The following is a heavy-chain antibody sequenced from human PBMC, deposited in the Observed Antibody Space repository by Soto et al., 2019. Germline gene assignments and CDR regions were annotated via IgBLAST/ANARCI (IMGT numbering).Heavy chain of an antibody. V-gene: IGHV4-31*03. CDR2: IYYSGST. Sequence: SETLSLTCTVSGGSISSGNNYWSWIRQHPGKGLEWIGYIYYSGSTYYNPSLKSRVTISVDTSKNQFSLKLSSVTAADTAVYYCARQKWDGGTVIPNWFDPWGQGTLVTVSS. D-gene: IGHD3-16*01. CDR3: ARQKWDGGTVIPNWFDP. CDR1: GGSISSGNNY. J-gene: IGHJ5*02.